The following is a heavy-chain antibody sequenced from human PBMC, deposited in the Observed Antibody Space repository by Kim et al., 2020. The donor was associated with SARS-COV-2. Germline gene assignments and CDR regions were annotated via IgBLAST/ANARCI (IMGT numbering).Heavy chain of an antibody. CDR3: ARVGLYSSTWGGWFDS. CDR2: INAGNGYT. D-gene: IGHD6-13*01. Sequence: ASVKVSCKASGYTFTTYAIHWLRQAPGQSLEWMGWINAGNGYTQFSQRFQGRVTITRDTSASSMYMELNSLTSEDTAFYYCARVGLYSSTWGGWFDSWGQGTLVTVSS. J-gene: IGHJ5*01. V-gene: IGHV1-3*01. CDR1: GYTFTTYA.